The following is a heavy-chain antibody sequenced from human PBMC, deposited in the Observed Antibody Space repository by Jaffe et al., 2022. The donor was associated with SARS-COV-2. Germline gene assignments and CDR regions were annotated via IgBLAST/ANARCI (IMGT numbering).Heavy chain of an antibody. Sequence: QVQLVQSGAEVKKPGASVKVSCKASGYTFTSYGISWVRQAPGQGLEWMGWISAYNGNTNYAQKLQGRVTMTTDTSTSTAYMELRSLRSDDTAVYYCARDYPIVVVPAARVGWFDPWGQGTLVTVSS. V-gene: IGHV1-18*01. D-gene: IGHD2-2*01. CDR2: ISAYNGNT. CDR3: ARDYPIVVVPAARVGWFDP. CDR1: GYTFTSYG. J-gene: IGHJ5*02.